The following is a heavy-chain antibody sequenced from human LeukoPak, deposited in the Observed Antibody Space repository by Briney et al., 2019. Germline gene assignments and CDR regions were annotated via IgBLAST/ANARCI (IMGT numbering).Heavy chain of an antibody. V-gene: IGHV4-61*02. D-gene: IGHD3-22*01. J-gene: IGHJ4*02. CDR3: ARSGLTYYYDSSGYYYLGY. CDR1: GGSISSGSYY. Sequence: SETLSLTCTVSGGSISSGSYYWSWIRQPAGKGLEWVGRIYTSGSTNYNPSLKSRVTISVDTSKNQFSLKLTSVTAADTAVYYCARSGLTYYYDSSGYYYLGYWGQGTLVTVSS. CDR2: IYTSGST.